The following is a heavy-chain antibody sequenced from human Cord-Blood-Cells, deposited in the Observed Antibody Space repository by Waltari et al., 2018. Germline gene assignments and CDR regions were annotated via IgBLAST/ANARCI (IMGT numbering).Heavy chain of an antibody. CDR2: INPNSGGT. V-gene: IGHV1-2*02. J-gene: IGHJ3*02. CDR3: ARERRIVAATDAFDI. Sequence: QVQLVQSGAEVKKPGASVKVSCKASGYTFTGYYMHWVRQAPGQGLEWMGWINPNSGGTNYAQKFQGRVTMTRDTSISTAYMELSRLRSDDTAVYYCARERRIVAATDAFDIWGQGTMVTVSS. D-gene: IGHD6-13*01. CDR1: GYTFTGYY.